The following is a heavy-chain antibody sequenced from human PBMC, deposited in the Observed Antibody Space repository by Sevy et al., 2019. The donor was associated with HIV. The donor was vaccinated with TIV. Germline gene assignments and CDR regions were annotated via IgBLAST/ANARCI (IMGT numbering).Heavy chain of an antibody. Sequence: GGYLRLSCAASGFSISNNYTACVRQAPGKGLEWVSVMYSGGSPYYADSVKGRFALSRDMSKNTVYLQMNSLRAEDTAVYYCARGYCSGGSCTAFDPWGQGTLVTVSS. V-gene: IGHV3-53*01. CDR3: ARGYCSGGSCTAFDP. CDR1: GFSISNNY. J-gene: IGHJ5*02. D-gene: IGHD2-15*01. CDR2: MYSGGSP.